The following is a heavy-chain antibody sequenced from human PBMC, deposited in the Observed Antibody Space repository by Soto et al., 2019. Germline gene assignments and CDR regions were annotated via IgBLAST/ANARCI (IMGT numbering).Heavy chain of an antibody. CDR3: PERRNCPSPTFFDF. CDR1: WFTYRIWY. Sequence: GGSLRPSSAGSWFTYRIWYLACVRQVPGKELEWVSIRYSDGRSYHAESVKGRFTISTDDSENTLYLQMSSLRADDMAVYYCPERRNCPSPTFFDFWRQRSQVTVTS. CDR2: RYSDGRS. J-gene: IGHJ4*02. V-gene: IGHV3-66*01. D-gene: IGHD2-8*01.